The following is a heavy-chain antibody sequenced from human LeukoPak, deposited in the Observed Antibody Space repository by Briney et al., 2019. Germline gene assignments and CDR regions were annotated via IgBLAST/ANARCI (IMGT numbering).Heavy chain of an antibody. D-gene: IGHD5-24*01. CDR3: ARDPTVRGYKHFDY. CDR2: TSPSSGGT. V-gene: IGHV1-2*02. CDR1: GYTLTDYD. Sequence: ASVKVSCKASGYTLTDYDINWVRQAPGEGVEWMGWTSPSSGGTNYAQSFQGRVTMTRDTSVNTAYLELSSLTSDDTAVYFCARDPTVRGYKHFDYWGQGTLVTVSS. J-gene: IGHJ4*02.